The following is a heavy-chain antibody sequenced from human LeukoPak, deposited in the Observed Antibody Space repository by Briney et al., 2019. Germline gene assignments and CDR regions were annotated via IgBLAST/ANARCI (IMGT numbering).Heavy chain of an antibody. V-gene: IGHV4-59*08. Sequence: SETLSLTCTVSGGSISGYYWSWIRQPPGKGLEWIGYIYYSGITNYNPSLKSRVTISLDTSKSQFSLKLASVTAADTAVYYCARHGYCGAECYTYFDPWGQGTLVSVSS. CDR1: GGSISGYY. CDR2: IYYSGIT. CDR3: ARHGYCGAECYTYFDP. J-gene: IGHJ4*02. D-gene: IGHD2-21*01.